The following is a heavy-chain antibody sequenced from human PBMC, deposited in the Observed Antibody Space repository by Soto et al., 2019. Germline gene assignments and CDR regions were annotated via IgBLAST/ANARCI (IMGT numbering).Heavy chain of an antibody. CDR2: FDPEDGET. D-gene: IGHD6-6*01. CDR3: ATVGSIAARWAFDI. CDR1: GYTLTELS. V-gene: IGHV1-24*01. Sequence: ASVKVSCKVSGYTLTELSMHWVRQAPGKGLEWMGGFDPEDGETIYAQKFQGRVTMTEDTSTDTAYMDLSSLRSEDTAVYYCATVGSIAARWAFDIWGQGTMVTVS. J-gene: IGHJ3*02.